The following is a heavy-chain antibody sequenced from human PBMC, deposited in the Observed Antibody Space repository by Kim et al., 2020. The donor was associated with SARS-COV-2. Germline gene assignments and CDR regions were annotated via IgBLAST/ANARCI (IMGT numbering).Heavy chain of an antibody. D-gene: IGHD3-3*01. Sequence: GGSLRLSCAASGFTFSSYSMNWVRQAPGKGLEWVSSISSSSSYIYYADSVKGRFTISRDNAKNSLYLQMNSLRAEDTAVYYCARDYDFWTKVWDYWGQGTLVTVSS. CDR2: ISSSSSYI. V-gene: IGHV3-21*01. CDR3: ARDYDFWTKVWDY. J-gene: IGHJ4*02. CDR1: GFTFSSYS.